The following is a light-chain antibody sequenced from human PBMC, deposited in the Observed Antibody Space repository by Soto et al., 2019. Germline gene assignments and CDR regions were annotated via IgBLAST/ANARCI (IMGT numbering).Light chain of an antibody. Sequence: QPVLTQPPSGSGTPGQRVTISCSGSSSSIGSNTVNWYQQLPGTAPKLLIYGHNQRPSGVPDRFSGSKSGTSASLAISGLQSEDEADYYCAAWDDSLNGRVFGGGTKVTLL. CDR2: GHN. CDR1: SSSIGSNT. CDR3: AAWDDSLNGRV. J-gene: IGLJ2*01. V-gene: IGLV1-44*01.